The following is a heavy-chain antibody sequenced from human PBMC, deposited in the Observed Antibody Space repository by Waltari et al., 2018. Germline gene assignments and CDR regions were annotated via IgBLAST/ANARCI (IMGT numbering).Heavy chain of an antibody. CDR2: INPSGST. J-gene: IGHJ3*02. Sequence: QVQLQQWGAGLSKPSETLSLTCAVYGGTFSNNYWSWIRQPPGKGLEWIGEINPSGSTNYNPSLKSRVTISGDTSKNQFSLELSSVSAADTAVYYCATNRMREWFLAFDIWGQGTMVTVSS. D-gene: IGHD3-3*01. CDR3: ATNRMREWFLAFDI. CDR1: GGTFSNNY. V-gene: IGHV4-34*08.